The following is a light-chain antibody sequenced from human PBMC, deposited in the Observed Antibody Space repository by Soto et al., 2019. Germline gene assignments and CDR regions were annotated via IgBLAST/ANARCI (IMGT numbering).Light chain of an antibody. CDR1: SNDVGGYDY. CDR3: CSYAGGYTKV. CDR2: DVT. Sequence: QSALTQPRSVSGSPGQSVTISCTGSSNDVGGYDYVSWYQQHPGKAPKVMIYDVTKRPSGVPDRFSGSKSGDTASLTISGLQTEDEADYYCCSYAGGYTKVFGTWTKLTVL. V-gene: IGLV2-11*01. J-gene: IGLJ1*01.